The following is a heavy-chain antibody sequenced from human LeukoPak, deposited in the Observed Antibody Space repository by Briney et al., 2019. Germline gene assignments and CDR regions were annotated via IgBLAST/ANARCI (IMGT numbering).Heavy chain of an antibody. J-gene: IGHJ4*02. Sequence: GESLKISCEGSGYSFASYWIGWVRQMPGKGLEWMGIIYPGDSDTRYSPSFQGQVTISADKSIATAYLQWSSLKASDTAMYYCARGSWAPYGSGSHFDYWGQGTLVTVSS. CDR3: ARGSWAPYGSGSHFDY. CDR1: GYSFASYW. V-gene: IGHV5-51*01. D-gene: IGHD3-10*01. CDR2: IYPGDSDT.